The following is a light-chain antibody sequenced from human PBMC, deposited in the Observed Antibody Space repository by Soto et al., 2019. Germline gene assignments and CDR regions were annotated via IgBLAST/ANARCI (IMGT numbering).Light chain of an antibody. Sequence: DIVMTQSPDSLAVSLGERATINCKSSQSVLYSSNNKNYLAWYQHKPGQPPKLLIYWASTRESGVPDRFSGSASGTDFSLTISSLQAEDAAVYYCQQYYDTPSTFGQGTKREIK. J-gene: IGKJ2*01. V-gene: IGKV4-1*01. CDR2: WAS. CDR3: QQYYDTPST. CDR1: QSVLYSSNNKNY.